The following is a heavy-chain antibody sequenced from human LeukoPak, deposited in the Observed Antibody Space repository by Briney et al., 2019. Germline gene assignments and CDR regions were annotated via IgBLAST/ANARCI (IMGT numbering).Heavy chain of an antibody. J-gene: IGHJ4*02. CDR3: ARGDVGPRLGY. CDR2: MNPRGGT. D-gene: IGHD1-26*01. Sequence: PSETLSLTCAVYGGSFSGYYWSWIRQAPGKGLEWIAVMNPRGGTDYTPSLKSRVTISVDTSKNQFSLKMTSVTAADTAVYYCARGDVGPRLGYWGQGTLVTVSS. CDR1: GGSFSGYY. V-gene: IGHV4-34*01.